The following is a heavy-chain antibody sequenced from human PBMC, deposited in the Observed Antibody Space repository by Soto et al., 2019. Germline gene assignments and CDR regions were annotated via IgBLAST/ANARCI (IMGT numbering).Heavy chain of an antibody. J-gene: IGHJ6*02. V-gene: IGHV3-23*01. CDR1: GFTFSSYA. CDR3: AKGDCSSTSCPPNYYYYGMDV. Sequence: GGSLRLSCAASGFTFSSYAMSWVRQAPGKGLEWVSAISGSGGSTYYADSVKGRFTISRDNSKNTLYLQMNSLRAEDTAVYYCAKGDCSSTSCPPNYYYYGMDVWGQGTTVTVSS. CDR2: ISGSGGST. D-gene: IGHD2-2*01.